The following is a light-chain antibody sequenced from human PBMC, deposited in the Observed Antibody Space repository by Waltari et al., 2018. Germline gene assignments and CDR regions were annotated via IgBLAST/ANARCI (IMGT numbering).Light chain of an antibody. J-gene: IGLJ2*01. CDR3: SSQSSNDVVL. CDR1: SNDVGGYNS. V-gene: IGLV2-14*01. CDR2: DVS. Sequence: QSALTHPASVSGSHGQSVTIFCAGTSNDVGGYNSVSWYQEYPGQAPRVIIYDVSDRPSGVSDRFSGSKSGNTASLTISGLQAEDEADYYCSSQSSNDVVLFGGGTKLTVL.